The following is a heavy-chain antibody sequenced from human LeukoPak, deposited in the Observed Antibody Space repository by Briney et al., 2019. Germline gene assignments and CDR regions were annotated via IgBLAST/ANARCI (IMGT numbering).Heavy chain of an antibody. CDR1: GFTFSDYY. Sequence: GGSLRLSCAASGFTFSDYYMSWIRQAPGKGLEWVSTISGSGGSTSYADSVKGRFTISRDNSKNTLYLQMNSLSAEDTAIYYCVRGPTDSMWGQGTMVTVSS. V-gene: IGHV3-23*01. D-gene: IGHD1-1*01. CDR2: ISGSGGST. CDR3: VRGPTDSM. J-gene: IGHJ3*01.